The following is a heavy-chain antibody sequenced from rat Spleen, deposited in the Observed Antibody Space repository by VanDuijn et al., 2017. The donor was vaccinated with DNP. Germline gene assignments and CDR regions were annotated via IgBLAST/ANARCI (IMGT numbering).Heavy chain of an antibody. Sequence: EVQLVESGGGLVQPGRSLKLSCAASGFTFSDYNMAWVRQAPKKGLEWVATIIYDGSRTYYRDSVKGRFTISRDNAKSTLYLQMDSLRSEDTATYYCATHSANWEDYYYWYFDFWGPGTMVTVSS. J-gene: IGHJ1*01. CDR3: ATHSANWEDYYYWYFDF. CDR1: GFTFSDYN. CDR2: IIYDGSRT. D-gene: IGHD5-1*01. V-gene: IGHV5S10*01.